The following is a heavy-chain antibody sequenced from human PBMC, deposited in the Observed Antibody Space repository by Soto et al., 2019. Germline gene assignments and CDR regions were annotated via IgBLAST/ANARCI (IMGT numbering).Heavy chain of an antibody. D-gene: IGHD3-10*01. J-gene: IGHJ4*02. CDR1: GFTFSSYA. CDR3: ARVFRGLITMVRGALSY. V-gene: IGHV3-30-3*01. Sequence: QVQLVESGGGVVQPGRSLRLSCAASGFTFSSYAMHWVRQAPGKGLEWVAVISYDGSNKYYADSVKGRFTISRDNSKNTLYLQMNSLRAEDTAVYYCARVFRGLITMVRGALSYWGQGTLVTVSS. CDR2: ISYDGSNK.